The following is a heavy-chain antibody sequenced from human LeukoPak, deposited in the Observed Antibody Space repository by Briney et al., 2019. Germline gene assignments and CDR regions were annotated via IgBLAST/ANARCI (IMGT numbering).Heavy chain of an antibody. CDR3: ARVKSRYFDWCPATGGAFDI. V-gene: IGHV1-18*01. D-gene: IGHD3-9*01. J-gene: IGHJ3*02. CDR2: ISAYNGNT. CDR1: GYTFTSYG. Sequence: ASVKVSCKASGYTFTSYGMSWVRQAPGQGLEWMGWISAYNGNTNYAQKLQGRVTMTTDTSTSTAYMELRSLRSDDTAVYYCARVKSRYFDWCPATGGAFDIWGQGTMVTVSS.